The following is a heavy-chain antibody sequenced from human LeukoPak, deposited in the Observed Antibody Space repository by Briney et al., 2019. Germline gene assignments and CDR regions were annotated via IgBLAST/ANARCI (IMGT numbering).Heavy chain of an antibody. Sequence: PGGSLRLSCAASGFTFSTYSMSWVRRAPGKGLEWVALIFPSGDTTYYANSVKGRFTISRDNSKNTLYLQMHSLRAEDTAVYYCAKDQRPDIGCDIDYWGQGTLVTVSS. J-gene: IGHJ4*02. V-gene: IGHV3-23*01. CDR2: IFPSGDTT. CDR1: GFTFSTYS. D-gene: IGHD5-12*01. CDR3: AKDQRPDIGCDIDY.